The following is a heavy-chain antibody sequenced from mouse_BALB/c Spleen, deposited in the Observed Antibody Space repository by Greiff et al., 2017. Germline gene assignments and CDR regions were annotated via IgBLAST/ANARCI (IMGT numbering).Heavy chain of an antibody. J-gene: IGHJ4*01. D-gene: IGHD3-2*02. CDR1: GFNIKDYY. Sequence: VHVKQSGAELVRSGASVKLSCTASGFNIKDYYMHWVKQRPEQGLEWIGWIDPENGDTEYAPKFQGKATMTADTSSNTAYLQLSSLTSEDTAVYYCNARLHYAMDYWGQGTSVTVSS. CDR3: NARLHYAMDY. V-gene: IGHV14-4*02. CDR2: IDPENGDT.